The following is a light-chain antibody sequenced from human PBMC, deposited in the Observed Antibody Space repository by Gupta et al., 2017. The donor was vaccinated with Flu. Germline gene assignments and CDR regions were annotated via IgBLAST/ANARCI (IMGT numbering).Light chain of an antibody. CDR3: QQYGSSPWT. CDR1: QSVSSSY. J-gene: IGKJ1*01. CDR2: GAS. V-gene: IGKV3-20*01. Sequence: EIVLPQSPGTLSLSPGERATLSCRASQSVSSSYLAWYQQKPGQAPRLLIYGASSRATGIPDRFSGSGSGTDFTLTISRLEPEDFALYYCQQYGSSPWTFGQGTKVEIK.